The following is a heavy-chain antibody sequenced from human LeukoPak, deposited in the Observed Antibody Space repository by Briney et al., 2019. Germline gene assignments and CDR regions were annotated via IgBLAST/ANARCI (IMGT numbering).Heavy chain of an antibody. CDR2: IHHSGRT. V-gene: IGHV4-38-2*02. J-gene: IGHJ5*02. CDR1: GYSISSDYY. CDR3: ARDHLSNLASRLFDP. Sequence: SETLSLTCTVSGYSISSDYYWGWIRPPPGKGLEWIGIIHHSGRTYYNPSLKSRVTISVDKSKNQFSLKMNSVTAADTAVYYCARDHLSNLASRLFDPWGQGTLVTVSS. D-gene: IGHD3-3*02.